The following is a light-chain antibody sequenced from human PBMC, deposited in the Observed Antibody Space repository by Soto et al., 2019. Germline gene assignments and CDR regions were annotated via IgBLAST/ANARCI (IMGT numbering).Light chain of an antibody. CDR3: QQYNNWPPLT. Sequence: DIQMTQSPSSLSASVGDRVTITCRASQSIRSYLNWYQQKPGKVPKLLIYAASTLQSGVPSRFSGSGSGTEFTLTISSLQSEDSAVYFCQQYNNWPPLTFGGGTKVDIK. CDR2: AAS. CDR1: QSIRSY. V-gene: IGKV1-27*01. J-gene: IGKJ4*01.